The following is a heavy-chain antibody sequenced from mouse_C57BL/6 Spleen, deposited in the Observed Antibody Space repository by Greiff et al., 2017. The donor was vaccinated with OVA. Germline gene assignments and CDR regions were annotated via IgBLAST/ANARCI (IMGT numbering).Heavy chain of an antibody. CDR2: INPGSGGT. CDR3: ARGPYYYGSRSGYFDV. D-gene: IGHD1-1*01. Sequence: QVHVKQSGAELVRPGTSVKVSCKASGYAFTNYLIEWVKQRPGQGLEWIGVINPGSGGTNYNEKFKGKATLTADKSSSTAYMQLSSLTSEGSAVDFGARGPYYYGSRSGYFDVWGTGTTVTVAS. CDR1: GYAFTNYL. V-gene: IGHV1-54*01. J-gene: IGHJ1*03.